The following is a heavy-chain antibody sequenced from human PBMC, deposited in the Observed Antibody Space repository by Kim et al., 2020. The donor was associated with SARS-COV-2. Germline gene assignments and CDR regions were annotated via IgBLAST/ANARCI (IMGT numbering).Heavy chain of an antibody. Sequence: GESLKISCKGSGYSFTSYWIGWVRQMPGKGLEWMGIIYPGDSDTRYSPSFQGQVTISADKSISTAYLQWSSLKASDTAMYYCARSPPSGSYYNPNWFDPWGQGTLVTVSS. D-gene: IGHD3-10*01. CDR3: ARSPPSGSYYNPNWFDP. V-gene: IGHV5-51*01. CDR1: GYSFTSYW. CDR2: IYPGDSDT. J-gene: IGHJ5*02.